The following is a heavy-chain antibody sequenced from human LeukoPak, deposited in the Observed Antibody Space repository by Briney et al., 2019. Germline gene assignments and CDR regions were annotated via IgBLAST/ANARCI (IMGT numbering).Heavy chain of an antibody. CDR1: GFTFSDYY. CDR3: ARGTTVTSYYFDY. D-gene: IGHD4-17*01. V-gene: IGHV3-11*01. CDR2: ISSSGSTI. Sequence: GGSLRLSCVASGFTFSDYYMSWIRQAPGKGLEWVSYISSSGSTIYYADSVKGRFTISRDNAKNSLYLQMNSLRAEDTAVYYCARGTTVTSYYFDYWGQGTLVTVSS. J-gene: IGHJ4*02.